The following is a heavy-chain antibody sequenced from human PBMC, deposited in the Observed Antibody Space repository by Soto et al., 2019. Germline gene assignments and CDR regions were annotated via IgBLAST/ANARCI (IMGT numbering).Heavy chain of an antibody. J-gene: IGHJ4*02. D-gene: IGHD3-3*01. Sequence: QVQLVQSGAEVKKPGASVKVSCKASGFTFTTYGITWVRQAPGQGLEWMGWVSAYNGNTNYAQNLQGRVTMTTDTLTSTAYMELRSLRSDDTAVYYCAREEWFLLKAIDYWGQGTLVTVSS. CDR3: AREEWFLLKAIDY. CDR1: GFTFTTYG. CDR2: VSAYNGNT. V-gene: IGHV1-18*01.